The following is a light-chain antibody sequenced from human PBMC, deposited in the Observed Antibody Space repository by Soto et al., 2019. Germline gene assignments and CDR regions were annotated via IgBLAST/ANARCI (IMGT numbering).Light chain of an antibody. CDR3: QSHDHSLSGSL. V-gene: IGLV1-40*01. CDR2: DTT. J-gene: IGLJ2*01. CDR1: SSNIGATNY. Sequence: QSVLTQPPSVSGAPGQRVSISCTGSSSNIGATNYVHWYQHLPGTAPKLLIYDTTKRPSGVPDRFSGSKSGTSASLAIADVRPEDEADYYCQSHDHSLSGSLFGGGTQLTVL.